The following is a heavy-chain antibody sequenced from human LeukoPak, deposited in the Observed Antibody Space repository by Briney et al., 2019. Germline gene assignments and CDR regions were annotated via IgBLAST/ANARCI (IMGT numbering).Heavy chain of an antibody. V-gene: IGHV1-46*01. Sequence: ASVKVSCKASGYTFTSYYMHWVRQAPGQGLEWMGIINPSGGSTSYAQKLQGRVTMTRDTSTSTVYMELSSLRSEDTAVYYCAREVGAYCGGDCYLGYWGQGTLVTVSS. D-gene: IGHD2-21*02. CDR2: INPSGGST. CDR1: GYTFTSYY. CDR3: AREVGAYCGGDCYLGY. J-gene: IGHJ4*02.